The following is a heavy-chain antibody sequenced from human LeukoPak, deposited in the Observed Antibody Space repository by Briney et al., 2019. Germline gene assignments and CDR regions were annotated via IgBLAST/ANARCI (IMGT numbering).Heavy chain of an antibody. V-gene: IGHV3-49*04. J-gene: IGHJ4*02. CDR1: GFTFGDYA. CDR3: TRVRYSSSVNDY. D-gene: IGHD6-13*01. Sequence: GGSLRLSCTASGFTFGDYAMSWVRQAPGKGLEWVGFIRSKAYGGTTEYAASVKGRFTISRGDSKSIAYLQMNSLKTEDTAVYYCTRVRYSSSVNDYWGQGTLVTVSS. CDR2: IRSKAYGGTT.